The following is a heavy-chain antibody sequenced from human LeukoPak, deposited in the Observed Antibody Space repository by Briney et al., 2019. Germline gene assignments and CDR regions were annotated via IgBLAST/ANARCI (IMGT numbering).Heavy chain of an antibody. D-gene: IGHD6-19*01. CDR2: ISGSSSYI. Sequence: GGSLRLSCAASGFTFSSYSMNWVRQAPGKGLEWVSSISGSSSYIYYADSVKGQFTISRDNSKNTLYLQMNSLRAEDTAVYYCAREDSSGWYRAFDIWGQGTMVTVSS. CDR1: GFTFSSYS. J-gene: IGHJ3*02. V-gene: IGHV3-21*01. CDR3: AREDSSGWYRAFDI.